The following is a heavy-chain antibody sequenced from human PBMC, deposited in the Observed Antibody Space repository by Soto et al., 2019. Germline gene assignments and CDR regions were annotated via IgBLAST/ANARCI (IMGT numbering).Heavy chain of an antibody. D-gene: IGHD3-16*01. J-gene: IGHJ3*02. Sequence: XVSLTLFCVAPGFSFSSYSMSWVRQTPGKGLEWVSGISGSGGRTYYADSVKGRFTISRDNSNNTLSLQMHILRVEDTAVYFCAKGGYYSLFDIWGQGTTVTVS. CDR1: GFSFSSYS. CDR2: ISGSGGRT. CDR3: AKGGYYSLFDI. V-gene: IGHV3-23*01.